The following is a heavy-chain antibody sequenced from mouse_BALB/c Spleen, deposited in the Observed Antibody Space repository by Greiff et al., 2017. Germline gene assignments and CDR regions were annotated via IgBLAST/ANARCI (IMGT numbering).Heavy chain of an antibody. J-gene: IGHJ4*01. CDR1: GFTFSSFG. V-gene: IGHV5-17*02. CDR2: ISSGSSTI. Sequence: EVNVVESGGGLVQPGGSRKLSCAASGFTFSSFGMHWVRQAPEKGLEWVAYISSGSSTIYYADTVKGRFTISRDNPKNTLFLQMTSLRSEDTAMYYCASSDYWGQGTSVTVSS. CDR3: ASSDY.